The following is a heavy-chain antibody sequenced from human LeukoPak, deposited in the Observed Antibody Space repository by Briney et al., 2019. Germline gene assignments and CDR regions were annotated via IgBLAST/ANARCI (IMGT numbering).Heavy chain of an antibody. Sequence: RASVKVSCKPSGYTFTAYYVHWMRQAPGQGLERMGWIDPNSAGTNFAQKFQGRVSMTRDTSINTAYLELSRLRSDDTAVYYCARPGYCSGGSCSDWFDSWGQGTLVTVSS. CDR2: IDPNSAGT. CDR3: ARPGYCSGGSCSDWFDS. V-gene: IGHV1-2*02. CDR1: GYTFTAYY. J-gene: IGHJ5*01. D-gene: IGHD2-15*01.